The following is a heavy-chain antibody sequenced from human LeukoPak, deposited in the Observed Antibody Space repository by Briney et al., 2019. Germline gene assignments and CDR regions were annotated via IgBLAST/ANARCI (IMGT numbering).Heavy chain of an antibody. J-gene: IGHJ4*02. CDR2: INHSGST. D-gene: IGHD5-24*01. V-gene: IGHV4-34*01. CDR3: ARGGMATIIRPSDY. Sequence: SETLSLTCAVYGGSFSGYYWSWIRQPPGKGLEWIGEINHSGSTNYNPSLKSRVTISVDTSKNQFSLKLSSVTAADTAVYYCARGGMATIIRPSDYWGQGTLVTVSS. CDR1: GGSFSGYY.